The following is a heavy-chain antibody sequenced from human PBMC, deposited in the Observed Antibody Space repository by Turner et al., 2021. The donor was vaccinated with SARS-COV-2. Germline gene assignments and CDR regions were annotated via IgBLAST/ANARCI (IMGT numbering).Heavy chain of an antibody. V-gene: IGHV4-39*01. Sequence: QLQLQGSGPGLVKPSETLARTCTVSGGSIRSCSYYWGWFRQHPGKGLEWIGSIYYSGSTYYNPSLKSLVTISVDTSKNQFSLKLSSVTAADTAVYYCAGDEVVFIASHTLYYYGMDLWGQGTTVTVSS. D-gene: IGHD3-22*01. CDR2: IYYSGST. J-gene: IGHJ6*02. CDR3: AGDEVVFIASHTLYYYGMDL. CDR1: GGSIRSCSYY.